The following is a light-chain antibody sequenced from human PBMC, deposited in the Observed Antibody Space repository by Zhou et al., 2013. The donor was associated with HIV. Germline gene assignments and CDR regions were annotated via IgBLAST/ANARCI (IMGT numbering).Light chain of an antibody. V-gene: IGKV3-11*01. CDR1: QGISKW. J-gene: IGKJ1*01. CDR2: DTF. CDR3: QQRSNWPRT. Sequence: TQSPSSVSASVGDRITITCRASQGISKWLAWYQQKPGQAPRLLIYDTFRRATGIPARFSGSGSGTDFTLTISSLEPEDLAVYYCQQRSNWPRTFGQGTKVEI.